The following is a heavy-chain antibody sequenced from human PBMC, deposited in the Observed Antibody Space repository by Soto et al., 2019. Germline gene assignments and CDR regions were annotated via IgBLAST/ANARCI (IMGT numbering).Heavy chain of an antibody. CDR2: ISGSGDRT. CDR3: VKDDGGYPSTAPH. J-gene: IGHJ1*01. Sequence: EVQLLESGGGLVQPGGSLRLSCAASGITISNYPMSWVRQAPGKGLDWVSGISGSGDRTYYADSAKGRFTISKDISKNSLSLQLDNLGVEDTAVYFCVKDDGGYPSTAPHWGQGTPVTVSS. V-gene: IGHV3-23*01. D-gene: IGHD3-22*01. CDR1: GITISNYP.